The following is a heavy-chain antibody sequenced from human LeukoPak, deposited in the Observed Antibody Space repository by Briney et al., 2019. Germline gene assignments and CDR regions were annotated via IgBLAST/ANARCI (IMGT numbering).Heavy chain of an antibody. CDR1: GGSISSGSYY. CDR3: VGSGYYNWFDP. V-gene: IGHV4-61*10. Sequence: SETLSLTCTVSGGSISSGSYYWSWIRQPAGKGLEWIGYIYYSGSTNYNPSLKSRVTISVDRSKNQFSLKLSSVTAADTAVYYCVGSGYYNWFDPWGQGTLVTVSS. CDR2: IYYSGST. J-gene: IGHJ5*02. D-gene: IGHD3-22*01.